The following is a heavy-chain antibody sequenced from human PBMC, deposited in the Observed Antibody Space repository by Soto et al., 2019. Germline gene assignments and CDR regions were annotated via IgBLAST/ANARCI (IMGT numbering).Heavy chain of an antibody. Sequence: PSETLSLTCTVSGGSVSSGSYYWSWIRQPPGKGLEWIGYIYYSGSTNYNPSLKSRVTISVDTSKNQFSLKLSSVTAADTAVYYCATTAYWRFDYWGQGTLVTVSS. CDR2: IYYSGST. D-gene: IGHD2-8*02. CDR3: ATTAYWRFDY. V-gene: IGHV4-61*01. CDR1: GGSVSSGSYY. J-gene: IGHJ4*02.